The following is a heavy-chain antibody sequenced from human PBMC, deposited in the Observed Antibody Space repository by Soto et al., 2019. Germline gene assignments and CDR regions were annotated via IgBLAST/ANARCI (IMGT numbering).Heavy chain of an antibody. J-gene: IGHJ4*01. CDR1: GFSLSTSGVG. V-gene: IGHV2-5*01. D-gene: IGHD3-3*01. Sequence: QITLKESGPTLVKPTQTLTLTCSFSGFSLSTSGVGVGWIRQPPGKALEWLALIYWNDDKRYSPSLKSRLTITKDTSKNQVVLTMTNMDPVDTATYYCAHIFRYNFWSGYHYYFDYWGQGTLVTVSS. CDR2: IYWNDDK. CDR3: AHIFRYNFWSGYHYYFDY.